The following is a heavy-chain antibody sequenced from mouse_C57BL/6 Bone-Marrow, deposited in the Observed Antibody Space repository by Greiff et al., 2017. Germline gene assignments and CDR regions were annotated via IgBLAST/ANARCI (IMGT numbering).Heavy chain of an antibody. CDR1: GYTFTSYW. CDR2: IDPNSGGT. CDR3: ARYYDYAYYYAMDY. Sequence: VQLQQPGAELVKPGASVKLSCKASGYTFTSYWMHWVKQRPGRGLEWIGRIDPNSGGTKYNEKFKSKATLTVDKPSSTAYRQLSSLTSEASAVYYCARYYDYAYYYAMDYWGQGTSVTVSS. J-gene: IGHJ4*01. V-gene: IGHV1-72*01. D-gene: IGHD2-4*01.